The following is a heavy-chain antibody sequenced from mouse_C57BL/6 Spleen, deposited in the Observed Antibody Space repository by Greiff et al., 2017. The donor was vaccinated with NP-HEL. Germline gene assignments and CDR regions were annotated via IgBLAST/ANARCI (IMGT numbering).Heavy chain of an antibody. CDR3: ARKGAPRYAMDY. V-gene: IGHV5-6*02. J-gene: IGHJ4*01. Sequence: EVMLVESGGDLVKPGGSLKLSCAASGFTFSSYGMSWVRQTPDKRLEWVATISSGGSYTYYPDSVKGRFTISRDNAKNTLYLQMSSLKSEDTAMYYCARKGAPRYAMDYWGQGTSVTVSS. CDR2: ISSGGSYT. CDR1: GFTFSSYG.